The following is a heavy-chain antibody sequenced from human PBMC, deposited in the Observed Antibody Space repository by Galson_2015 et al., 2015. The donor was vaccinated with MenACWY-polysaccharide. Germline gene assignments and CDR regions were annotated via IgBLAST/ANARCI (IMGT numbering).Heavy chain of an antibody. CDR1: GFTFSSYG. CDR3: ASGANFYYANNDFDY. CDR2: IRYDGSNK. J-gene: IGHJ4*02. Sequence: SLRLSCAASGFTFSSYGMHWVRQAPGKGLEWVAFIRYDGSNKYYADSVKGRFIISRDNSKNTLYLQMNSLRAEDTAVYYCASGANFYYANNDFDYWGQGTLVTVSS. D-gene: IGHD3-10*01. V-gene: IGHV3-30*02.